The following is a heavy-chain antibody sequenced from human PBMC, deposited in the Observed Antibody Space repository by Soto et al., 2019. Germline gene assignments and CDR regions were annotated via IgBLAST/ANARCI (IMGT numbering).Heavy chain of an antibody. CDR2: IIPIFGTA. CDR1: GGTFSSYA. J-gene: IGHJ6*02. V-gene: IGHV1-69*13. CDR3: ASRVRGTMVRGVIAHYYYYGMDV. D-gene: IGHD3-10*01. Sequence: ASVKVSCKASGGTFSSYAISWVRQAPGQGLEWMGGIIPIFGTANYAQKFQGRVTITADESTSTAYMELSSLRSEDTAVYYCASRVRGTMVRGVIAHYYYYGMDVWGQGTTVTVS.